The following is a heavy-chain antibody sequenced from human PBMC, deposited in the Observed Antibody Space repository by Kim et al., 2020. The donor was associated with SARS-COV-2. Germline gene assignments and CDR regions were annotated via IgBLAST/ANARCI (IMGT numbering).Heavy chain of an antibody. J-gene: IGHJ5*02. V-gene: IGHV4-34*01. CDR2: INHSGST. Sequence: SETLSLTCAVYGGSFSGYYWSWIRQPPGKGLEWIGEINHSGSTNYNPSLKSRVTISVDTSKNQFSLKLSSVTAADTAVYYCARWDSSSRWFDPWGQGTLVTVSS. CDR1: GGSFSGYY. CDR3: ARWDSSSRWFDP. D-gene: IGHD6-6*01.